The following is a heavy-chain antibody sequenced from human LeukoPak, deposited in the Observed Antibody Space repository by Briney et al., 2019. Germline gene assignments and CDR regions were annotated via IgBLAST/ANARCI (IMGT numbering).Heavy chain of an antibody. D-gene: IGHD2-2*01. V-gene: IGHV3-30*04. Sequence: GGSLRLSCAASGFTFSSYAMHWVRQAPGKGLEWVAVISYDGSNKYYADSVKGRFTISRGNSKNTLYLQMNSLRAEDTAVYYCARGAMPSTWGIRGQGTMVTVSS. J-gene: IGHJ3*02. CDR1: GFTFSSYA. CDR3: ARGAMPSTWGI. CDR2: ISYDGSNK.